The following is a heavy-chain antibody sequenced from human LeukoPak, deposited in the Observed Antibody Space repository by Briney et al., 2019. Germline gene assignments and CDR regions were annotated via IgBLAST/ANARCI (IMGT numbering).Heavy chain of an antibody. CDR2: IDSDGRLT. Sequence: GGSLRLSCAASGFTFSNYWMHWVRQGPGKGLVWVSRIDSDGRLTSYADSVKGRFTISRDNAKNTLYLQMNSLRAEDTAVYYCARDLRTPSDTNIAIDYWGQGTLVTVSS. CDR1: GFTFSNYW. D-gene: IGHD4-23*01. CDR3: ARDLRTPSDTNIAIDY. J-gene: IGHJ4*02. V-gene: IGHV3-74*01.